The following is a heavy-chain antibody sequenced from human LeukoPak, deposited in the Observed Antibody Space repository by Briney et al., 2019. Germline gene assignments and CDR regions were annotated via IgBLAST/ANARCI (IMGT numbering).Heavy chain of an antibody. CDR3: ARGSKAAPGTFDY. D-gene: IGHD6-13*01. J-gene: IGHJ4*02. CDR1: GGSISRYY. CDR2: IYYTGGT. Sequence: SETLSLTCTVSGGSISRYYWSWIRQPPGKGLEGIGYIYYTGGTDYNPSLKSRVAISVDTSKNQFSLKLSSVTAADTAVYYCARGSKAAPGTFDYWGQGTLVTVSS. V-gene: IGHV4-59*01.